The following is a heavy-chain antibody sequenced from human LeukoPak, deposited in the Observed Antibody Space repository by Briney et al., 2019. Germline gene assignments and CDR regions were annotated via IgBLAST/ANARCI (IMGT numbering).Heavy chain of an antibody. Sequence: GVLRLSCTTSGFTFGDYAMSWVRQAPGKGLEWVGFIRSKTYGGTTEYAASVKGRITISRDDSKSIAYLQMNSLKIEDTAVYYCTRVIAIVGATGPPDYWGQGTLVTVSS. CDR2: IRSKTYGGTT. CDR1: GFTFGDYA. J-gene: IGHJ4*02. V-gene: IGHV3-49*04. D-gene: IGHD1-26*01. CDR3: TRVIAIVGATGPPDY.